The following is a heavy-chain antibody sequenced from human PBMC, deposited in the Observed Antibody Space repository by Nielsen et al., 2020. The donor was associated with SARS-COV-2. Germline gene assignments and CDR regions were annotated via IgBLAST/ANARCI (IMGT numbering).Heavy chain of an antibody. CDR2: FYSGGTT. D-gene: IGHD3-3*01. CDR3: AREGFWSGYHAFDI. CDR1: GFLVSTKY. V-gene: IGHV3-53*05. J-gene: IGHJ3*02. Sequence: ETLSLTCAASGFLVSTKYMNWVRQAPGKGLEWVSVFYSGGTTLYADSVKGRFIISRDNSKNTLYLQMNSLRAEDTAVYYCAREGFWSGYHAFDIWGQGTMVTVSS.